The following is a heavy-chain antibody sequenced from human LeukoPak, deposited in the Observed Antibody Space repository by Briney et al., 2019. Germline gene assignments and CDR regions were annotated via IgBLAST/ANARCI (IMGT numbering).Heavy chain of an antibody. CDR2: IYYSGST. J-gene: IGHJ5*02. D-gene: IGHD3-10*01. Sequence: PSETLSLTCTVSGGSISSGDYYWSWIRQPPGTGLEWIGYIYYSGSTYYNPSLKSRVTISVDTSKNQFSLKLSSVTAADTAVYYCARVVFTMVRGIRDWFDPWGQGTLVTVSS. CDR3: ARVVFTMVRGIRDWFDP. V-gene: IGHV4-30-4*01. CDR1: GGSISSGDYY.